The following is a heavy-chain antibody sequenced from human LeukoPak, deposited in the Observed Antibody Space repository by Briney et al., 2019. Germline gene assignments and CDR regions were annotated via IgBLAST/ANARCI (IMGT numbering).Heavy chain of an antibody. CDR2: IKQDGSEK. V-gene: IGHV3-7*01. CDR1: GFTFSSYA. D-gene: IGHD3-10*01. J-gene: IGHJ6*02. CDR3: ARFAGFGYPLYYYYYGMDV. Sequence: GGSLRLSCAASGFTFSSYAMSWVRQAPGKGLEWVANIKQDGSEKYYVDSVKGRFTTSRDNAKNSLYLQMNSLRAEDTAVYYCARFAGFGYPLYYYYYGMDVWGQGTTVTVSS.